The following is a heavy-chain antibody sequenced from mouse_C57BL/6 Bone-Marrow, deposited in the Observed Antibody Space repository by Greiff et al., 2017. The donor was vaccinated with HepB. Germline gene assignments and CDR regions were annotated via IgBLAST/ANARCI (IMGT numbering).Heavy chain of an antibody. CDR1: GYTFTDYY. CDR2: IYPGSGNT. Sequence: QVQLQQSGAELVRPGASVKLSCKASGYTFTDYYINWVKQRPGQGLEWIARIYPGSGNTYYNEKLKGKAKLTAEKSSSTAYMQLSILTSADSAVYFCARGGGLPYYDYDVGYFDVWGTGTTVTVSS. D-gene: IGHD2-4*01. J-gene: IGHJ1*03. V-gene: IGHV1-76*01. CDR3: ARGGGLPYYDYDVGYFDV.